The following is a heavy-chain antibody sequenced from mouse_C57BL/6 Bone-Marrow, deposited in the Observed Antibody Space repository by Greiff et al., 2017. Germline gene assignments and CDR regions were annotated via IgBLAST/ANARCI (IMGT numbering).Heavy chain of an antibody. Sequence: QVQLQQSGPELVKPGASVKISCKASGYAFSSSWMNWVKQRPGKGLEWIGRIYPGDGDTNYNGKFKGKATLTADKSSSTAYMQLSSLTSEDSAVYFCARYVYYGDTYFDYWGQGTTLTVSS. CDR3: ARYVYYGDTYFDY. J-gene: IGHJ2*01. CDR2: IYPGDGDT. CDR1: GYAFSSSW. D-gene: IGHD1-2*01. V-gene: IGHV1-82*01.